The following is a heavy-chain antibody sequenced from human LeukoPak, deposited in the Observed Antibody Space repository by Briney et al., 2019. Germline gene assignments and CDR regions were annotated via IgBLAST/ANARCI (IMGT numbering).Heavy chain of an antibody. CDR3: ARALWSGEAYWFDP. D-gene: IGHD3-10*01. CDR1: GYSISSGYY. Sequence: RPSETLSLTCTVSGYSISSGYYWGCSRQPPGKGLVWIGSIYHSGSTYYNPSLKSRVTISVDTSKNQFSLTLSSVTAADTAVYYCARALWSGEAYWFDPWGQGTLVTVSS. V-gene: IGHV4-38-2*02. J-gene: IGHJ5*02. CDR2: IYHSGST.